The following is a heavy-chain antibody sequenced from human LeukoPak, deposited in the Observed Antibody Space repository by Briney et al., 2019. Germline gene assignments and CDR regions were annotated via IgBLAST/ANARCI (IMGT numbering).Heavy chain of an antibody. CDR2: IHNDGTMG. J-gene: IGHJ6*04. V-gene: IGHV3-30*02. Sequence: GGSLRLSCATSGFTFSRLGMQWVRQAPGMGLEWVAVIHNDGTMGQYADSVKGRFTISKDFSQDTLYLQMNSLRDDDTAVYYCAKEGAEFRGYSDVWGKGTTVTVSS. D-gene: IGHD1-1*01. CDR1: GFTFSRLG. CDR3: AKEGAEFRGYSDV.